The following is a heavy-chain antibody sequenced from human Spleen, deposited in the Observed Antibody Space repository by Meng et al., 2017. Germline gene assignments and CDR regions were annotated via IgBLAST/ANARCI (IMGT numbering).Heavy chain of an antibody. Sequence: QVQLQWSGPGLVKPSQTLSLTCTVSGGSISSGSSYWSWIRQPAGKGLEWIGRIYTSGSTNYNPSLKSRVTISLDTSKNQFSLKLSSVTAADTAVYYCARDSIRLGGLYYFDYWGQGTLVTVSS. J-gene: IGHJ4*02. D-gene: IGHD2-15*01. CDR2: IYTSGST. CDR1: GGSISSGSSY. V-gene: IGHV4-61*02. CDR3: ARDSIRLGGLYYFDY.